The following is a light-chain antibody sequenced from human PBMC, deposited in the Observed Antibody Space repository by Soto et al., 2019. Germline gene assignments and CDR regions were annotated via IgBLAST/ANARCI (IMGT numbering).Light chain of an antibody. CDR1: RSDVGSYNL. CDR3: CSYAGSSTPLI. V-gene: IGLV2-23*02. Sequence: QSVLTQHASVSGSPGQSITISCTGTRSDVGSYNLVSWYQQHPGKAPKLMIYEVSKRPSGVSNRFSGSKSGNTASLTISGLQAEDEADYYCCSYAGSSTPLIFGTGTKVTVL. CDR2: EVS. J-gene: IGLJ1*01.